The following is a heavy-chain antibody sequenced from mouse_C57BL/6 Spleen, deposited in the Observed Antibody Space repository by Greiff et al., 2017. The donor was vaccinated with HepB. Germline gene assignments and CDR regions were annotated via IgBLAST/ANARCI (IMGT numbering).Heavy chain of an antibody. V-gene: IGHV1-55*01. CDR2: IYPGSGST. CDR1: GYTFTSYW. D-gene: IGHD1-1*01. J-gene: IGHJ4*01. CDR3: ASPYYYGSSYPQYYAMDY. Sequence: QVQLQQPGAELVKPGASVKMSCKASGYTFTSYWITWVKQRPGQGLEWIGDIYPGSGSTNYNEKFKSKATLTVDTSSSTAYMQLSSLTSEDSAVYYCASPYYYGSSYPQYYAMDYWGQGTSVTVSS.